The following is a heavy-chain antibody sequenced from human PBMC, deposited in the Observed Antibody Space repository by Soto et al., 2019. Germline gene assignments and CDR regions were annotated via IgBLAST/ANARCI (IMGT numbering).Heavy chain of an antibody. CDR2: IRGKAYDETT. Sequence: GGSLSLSCTASGFTFGGYAMSWFRQAPGKGLEWVGFIRGKAYDETTEYAASVKGRFTISRDDSKSIAYLQMNSLKTEDTAVYYCTRVGSGYDYYYFDYWGQGTLVTVSS. CDR1: GFTFGGYA. J-gene: IGHJ4*02. CDR3: TRVGSGYDYYYFDY. D-gene: IGHD5-12*01. V-gene: IGHV3-49*03.